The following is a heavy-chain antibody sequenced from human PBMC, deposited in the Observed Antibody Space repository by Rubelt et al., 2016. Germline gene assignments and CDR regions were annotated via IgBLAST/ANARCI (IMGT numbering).Heavy chain of an antibody. CDR2: ISGSGGST. CDR3: AKEEDRLDYFDY. J-gene: IGHJ4*02. D-gene: IGHD2-15*01. Sequence: VRQAPGKGLEWVSAISGSGGSTYYADSVKGRFTISRDNSKNTLYLQMNSLRAEDTAVYYCAKEEDRLDYFDYWGQGTLVTVSS. V-gene: IGHV3-23*01.